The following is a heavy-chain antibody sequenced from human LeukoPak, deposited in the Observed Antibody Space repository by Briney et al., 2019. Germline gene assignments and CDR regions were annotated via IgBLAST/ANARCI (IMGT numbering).Heavy chain of an antibody. CDR1: GFTFSSYG. V-gene: IGHV3-48*04. D-gene: IGHD1-26*01. CDR3: ARSHQRVGIEDY. CDR2: ISSSSSTI. J-gene: IGHJ4*02. Sequence: GESLRLSCAASGFTFSSYGMSWVRQAPGKGLEWLSYISSSSSTIYYADSVRGRFTISRDNAKNSLYLQINSLRADDTAVYYCARSHQRVGIEDYWGQGTLVTVSS.